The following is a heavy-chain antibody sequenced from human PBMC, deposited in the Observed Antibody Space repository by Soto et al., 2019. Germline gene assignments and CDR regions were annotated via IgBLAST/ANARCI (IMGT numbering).Heavy chain of an antibody. D-gene: IGHD3-10*01. J-gene: IGHJ4*02. CDR1: GFTFSSYG. CDR2: IWYDGSNK. Sequence: VQLVESGGGVVQPGRSLRLSCAASGFTFSSYGMHWVRQAPGKGLEWVAVIWYDGSNKYYADSVKGRFTISRDNSKNTLYLQMNSLRAEDTAVYYCARDRGFGEPLNYFDYWGQGTLVTVSS. CDR3: ARDRGFGEPLNYFDY. V-gene: IGHV3-33*01.